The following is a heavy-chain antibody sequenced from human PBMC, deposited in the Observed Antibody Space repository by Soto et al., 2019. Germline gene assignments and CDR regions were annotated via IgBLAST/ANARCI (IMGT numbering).Heavy chain of an antibody. CDR2: IYYSGST. CDR3: ARGGRMYNWFAP. CDR1: GGFISSYY. J-gene: IGHJ5*02. Sequence: QVQLQESGPGLVKPSETLSLTCTVSGGFISSYYWSWIRQRPGKGLEWIGYIYYSGSTNYNPYLKGRGKVAVVTAKNQFCMKMSAVTAAETAVYYGARGGRMYNWFAPWGQGTLVTVSS. V-gene: IGHV4-59*01. D-gene: IGHD3-10*01.